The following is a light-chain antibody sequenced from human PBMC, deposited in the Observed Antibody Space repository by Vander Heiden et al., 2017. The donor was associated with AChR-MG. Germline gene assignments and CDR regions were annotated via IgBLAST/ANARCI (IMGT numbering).Light chain of an antibody. J-gene: IGLJ1*01. CDR2: DVT. Sequence: QSALTQPASVSGSPGQSITIPCTGTSSDVGGYIYVSWYQQHPGKAPKLIIYDVTNRPSGVSNRFSGSKSGNTASLTISGVQAEDEADYYCSSYTSSNTYVFGTGTKVTVL. CDR3: SSYTSSNTYV. CDR1: SSDVGGYIY. V-gene: IGLV2-14*03.